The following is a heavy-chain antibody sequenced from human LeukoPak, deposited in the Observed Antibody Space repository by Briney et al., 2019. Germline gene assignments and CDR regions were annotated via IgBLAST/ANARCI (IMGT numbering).Heavy chain of an antibody. J-gene: IGHJ4*02. D-gene: IGHD3-22*01. CDR3: ARTRYYDSSGFGLDY. V-gene: IGHV1-46*01. CDR1: GYTFTNSY. CDR2: INPTGDSI. Sequence: ASVKVSCKASGYTFTNSYIHWMRQAPGQGVEWMGIINPTGDSIIYAQKFQGRVTMARDTSTSTVYMELSSLRSEDTAVYYCARTRYYDSSGFGLDYWGQGTLVTVSS.